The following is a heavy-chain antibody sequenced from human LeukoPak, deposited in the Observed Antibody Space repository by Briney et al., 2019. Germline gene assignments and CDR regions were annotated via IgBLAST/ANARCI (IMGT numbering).Heavy chain of an antibody. V-gene: IGHV4-59*01. J-gene: IGHJ5*02. D-gene: IGHD4-23*01. CDR1: GGSISSYY. CDR2: IYYSGST. CDR3: ARGDYGGNSGWFDP. Sequence: SETLSLTCTVSGGSISSYYWSWIRQPAGKGLEWIGYIYYSGSTNYNPSLKSRVTISVDTSKNQFSLKLSSVTAADTAVYYCARGDYGGNSGWFDPWGQGTLVTVSS.